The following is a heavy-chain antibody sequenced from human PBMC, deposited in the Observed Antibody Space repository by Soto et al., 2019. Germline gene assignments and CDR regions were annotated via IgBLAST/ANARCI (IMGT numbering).Heavy chain of an antibody. CDR1: GLTFSRHA. CDR2: ISESSSNT. Sequence: EVQLLESGGGLVQPGGSLRFSCAASGLTFSRHAMAWVRQAPGKGLEWLSSISESSSNTYYADSVKGRFTISKDNSKNMLYLQMNSLRDEDTAVYYCAKKPNGFDSWGQGTLVTVSS. J-gene: IGHJ5*01. V-gene: IGHV3-23*01. CDR3: AKKPNGFDS.